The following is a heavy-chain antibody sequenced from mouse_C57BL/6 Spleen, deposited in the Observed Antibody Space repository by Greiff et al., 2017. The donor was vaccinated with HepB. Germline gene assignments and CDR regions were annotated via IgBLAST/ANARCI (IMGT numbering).Heavy chain of an antibody. CDR2: IYPSDSET. CDR3: ARSLGRGDAMDY. CDR1: GYTFTSYW. Sequence: QVQLQQPGAELVRPGSSVKLSCKASGYTFTSYWMDWVKQRPGQGLEWIGNIYPSDSETHYNQKFKDKATLTAEKSSSTAYMQLSSLTSEDSAVYFCARSLGRGDAMDYWGQGTSVTVSS. J-gene: IGHJ4*01. D-gene: IGHD4-1*01. V-gene: IGHV1-61*01.